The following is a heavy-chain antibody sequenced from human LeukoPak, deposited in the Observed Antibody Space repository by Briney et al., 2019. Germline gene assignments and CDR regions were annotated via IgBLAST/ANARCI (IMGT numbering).Heavy chain of an antibody. Sequence: GGSLRLSCAAPGFTFSSYGMHGVRQAPGKGLEWVAVISYDGSNKYYADSVKGRFTISRDNSKNTLYLQMNSLRAEDTAVYYCAKDYDISTGYYFDYWGQGTLVTVSS. CDR1: GFTFSSYG. J-gene: IGHJ4*02. D-gene: IGHD3-9*01. CDR3: AKDYDISTGYYFDY. CDR2: ISYDGSNK. V-gene: IGHV3-30*18.